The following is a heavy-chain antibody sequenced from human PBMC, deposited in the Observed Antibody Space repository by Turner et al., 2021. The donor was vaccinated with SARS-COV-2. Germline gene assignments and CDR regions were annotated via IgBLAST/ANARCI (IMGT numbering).Heavy chain of an antibody. Sequence: QVQLQESGPGLVKPSENLSLTCTVSDGSMTGHYRGWSRQPAGKGLAWIERVGRIITTATTNYNPSLKSRVSMSLDTAKNQFSLRVSSVTAADTAVYFCARQWGVRFDYWGQGILVTVSS. CDR1: DGSMTGHY. V-gene: IGHV4-4*07. CDR2: IITTATT. D-gene: IGHD2-8*01. J-gene: IGHJ4*02. CDR3: ARQWGVRFDY.